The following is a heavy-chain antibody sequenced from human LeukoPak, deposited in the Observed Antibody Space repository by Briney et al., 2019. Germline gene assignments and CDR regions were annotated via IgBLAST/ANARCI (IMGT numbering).Heavy chain of an antibody. CDR3: ARGPGGH. CDR1: GFTFSSYN. D-gene: IGHD3-10*01. CDR2: ISSSSTYI. Sequence: PGGSLRLSCEASGFTFSSYNINWVRQAPGRGLEWVSSISSSSTYIYYADSVKGRFTISRDNAKNSLYLQMNSLRAEDTAVYYCARGPGGHWGQGTLVTVSS. V-gene: IGHV3-21*01. J-gene: IGHJ4*02.